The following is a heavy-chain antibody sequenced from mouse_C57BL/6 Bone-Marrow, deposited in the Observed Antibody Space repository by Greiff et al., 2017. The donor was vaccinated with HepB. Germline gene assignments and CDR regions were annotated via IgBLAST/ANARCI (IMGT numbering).Heavy chain of an antibody. CDR1: GYTFTSYW. CDR3: AREVCTRVLARRFAY. Sequence: VQLQQSGAELAKPGASVKLSCKASGYTFTSYWMHWVKQRPGQGLEWIGEINPSSGYTKYNQKFKDKATLTADKSSSTAYMQLSSLTYEDSAVYYCAREVCTRVLARRFAYWGQGTLVTVSA. CDR2: INPSSGYT. J-gene: IGHJ3*01. V-gene: IGHV1-7*01. D-gene: IGHD1-1*01.